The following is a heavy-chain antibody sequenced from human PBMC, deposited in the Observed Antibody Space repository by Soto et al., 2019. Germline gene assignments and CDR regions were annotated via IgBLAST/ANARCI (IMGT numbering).Heavy chain of an antibody. J-gene: IGHJ4*02. CDR3: ARDIGYSDLDVHY. CDR1: GGTFSSYT. CDR2: IRVNNGDT. Sequence: GASVKVSCKASGGTFSSYTFSWVRQAPGQGLEWVGWIRVNNGDTHYAQKLQGRVTMTTDTSTSTAFMELRSLRSDDTAVYYCARDIGYSDLDVHYWGQGTLVTVSS. D-gene: IGHD4-17*01. V-gene: IGHV1-18*01.